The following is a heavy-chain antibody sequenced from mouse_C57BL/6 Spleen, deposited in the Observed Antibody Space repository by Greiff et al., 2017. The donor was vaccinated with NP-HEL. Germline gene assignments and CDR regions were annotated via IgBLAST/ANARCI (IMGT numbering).Heavy chain of an antibody. J-gene: IGHJ3*01. Sequence: VQLKESGGGLVKPGGSLKLSCAASGFTFSDYGMHWVRQAPEKGLEWVAYISSGSSTIYYADTVKGRFTISRDNAKNTLFLQMTSLRSEDTAMYYCARRAQGFAYWGQGTLVTVSA. D-gene: IGHD3-2*02. V-gene: IGHV5-17*01. CDR2: ISSGSSTI. CDR3: ARRAQGFAY. CDR1: GFTFSDYG.